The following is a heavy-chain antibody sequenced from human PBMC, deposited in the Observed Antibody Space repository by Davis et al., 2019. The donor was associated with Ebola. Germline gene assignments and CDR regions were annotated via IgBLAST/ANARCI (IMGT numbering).Heavy chain of an antibody. CDR1: GYTFTSYG. J-gene: IGHJ4*02. Sequence: AASVKVSCKASGYTFTSYGITWVRQAPGQGLEWMGWINPHNGNTNYAQNVQGRVTMTTDTSTSTAYMEVRGLRSDDTAVYYCARDGSVAAIELDYWGQGTLVTVSS. CDR3: ARDGSVAAIELDY. D-gene: IGHD2-2*02. CDR2: INPHNGNT. V-gene: IGHV1-18*04.